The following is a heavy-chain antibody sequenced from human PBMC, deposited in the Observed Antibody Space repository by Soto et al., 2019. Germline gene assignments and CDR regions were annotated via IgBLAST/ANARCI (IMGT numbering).Heavy chain of an antibody. J-gene: IGHJ4*02. V-gene: IGHV4-34*01. CDR3: ARRGGDSSSWYSDY. CDR1: GGSFSGYY. D-gene: IGHD6-13*01. CDR2: INHSGST. Sequence: PSETLSLTCAVYGGSFSGYYWSWIRQPPGKGLEWIGEINHSGSTNYNPSLKSRVTISVDTSKNQFSLKLSSVTAADTAVYYCARRGGDSSSWYSDYWGQGTLVTVPS.